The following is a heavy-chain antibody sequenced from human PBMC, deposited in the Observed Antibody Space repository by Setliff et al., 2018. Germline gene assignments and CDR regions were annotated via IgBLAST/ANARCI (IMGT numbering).Heavy chain of an antibody. D-gene: IGHD5-12*01. CDR2: ISAYNGNT. Sequence: GASVKVSCKASGYTFTSYGISWVRQAPGQGLEWMGWISAYNGNTNYAQKLQGRVTMTRDTSTSTVYMDMSSLRSEDTAVYYCARDRDGYNIFDYWGQGTLVTVSS. V-gene: IGHV1-18*01. CDR1: GYTFTSYG. CDR3: ARDRDGYNIFDY. J-gene: IGHJ4*02.